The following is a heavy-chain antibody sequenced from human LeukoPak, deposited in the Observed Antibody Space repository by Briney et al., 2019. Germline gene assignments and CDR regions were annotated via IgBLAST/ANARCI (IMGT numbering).Heavy chain of an antibody. J-gene: IGHJ4*02. Sequence: SETLSLTCIVSGDSISNYYWSWIRQPAGKGLEWIGRIYASGTTNYNPPLKRRVTMSVDTYKHQLSLKLNSVTAGDTAVYYCEREAAAGTFYFDYWGQGTLVTDSS. CDR2: IYASGTT. V-gene: IGHV4-4*07. D-gene: IGHD6-13*01. CDR1: GDSISNYY. CDR3: EREAAAGTFYFDY.